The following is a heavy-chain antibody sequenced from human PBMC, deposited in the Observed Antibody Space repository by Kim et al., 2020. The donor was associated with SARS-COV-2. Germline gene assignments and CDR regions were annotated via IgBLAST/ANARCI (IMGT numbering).Heavy chain of an antibody. J-gene: IGHJ4*02. D-gene: IGHD3-10*01. Sequence: YYADSVKGRFTISRDNSKNTMYLQMNSLRAEDTAVYYCAKTMVRGYYFDYWGQGTLVTVSS. V-gene: IGHV3-23*01. CDR3: AKTMVRGYYFDY.